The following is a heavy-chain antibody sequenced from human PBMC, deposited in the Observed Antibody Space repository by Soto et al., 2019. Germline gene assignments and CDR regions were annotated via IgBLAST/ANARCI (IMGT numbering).Heavy chain of an antibody. J-gene: IGHJ5*02. Sequence: TLSLTGTVSVGSIISGGYYWSWILQHPGKGLEWIGYIYYSGSTYYNPSLKSRVTISVDTSKNQFSLKLSSVTAADTAVYYCASGLGDGYNLRWFDPWGQGTLVTVSS. D-gene: IGHD5-12*01. CDR1: VGSIISGGYY. CDR3: ASGLGDGYNLRWFDP. CDR2: IYYSGST. V-gene: IGHV4-31*03.